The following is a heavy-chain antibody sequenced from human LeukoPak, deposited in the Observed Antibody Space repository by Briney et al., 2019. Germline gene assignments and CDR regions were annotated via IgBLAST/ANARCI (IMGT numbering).Heavy chain of an antibody. CDR3: ARASRAIVVVPAAIRRGRWRPLDY. CDR2: IYYSGST. V-gene: IGHV4-38-2*01. Sequence: SETLSLTCAVSGYSISSGYYWGWIRQPPGKGLEWIGSIYYSGSTYYNPSLKSRVTISVDTSKNQFSLKLSSVTAADTAVYYCARASRAIVVVPAAIRRGRWRPLDYWGQGTLVTVSS. D-gene: IGHD2-2*02. CDR1: GYSISSGYY. J-gene: IGHJ4*02.